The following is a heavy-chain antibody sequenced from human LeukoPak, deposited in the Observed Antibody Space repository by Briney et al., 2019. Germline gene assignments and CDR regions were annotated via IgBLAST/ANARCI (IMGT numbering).Heavy chain of an antibody. J-gene: IGHJ4*02. CDR2: IIPILGIA. CDR1: GGTFSSYA. CDR3: ARGLFTMVRGVIITEFDY. D-gene: IGHD3-10*01. V-gene: IGHV1-69*04. Sequence: SVKVSCKASGGTFSSYAISWVRQAPGQGLEWMGRIIPILGIANYAQKFQGRVTITADKSTSTAYMELSSLRSEDTAVYYCARGLFTMVRGVIITEFDYWGQGTLVTVSS.